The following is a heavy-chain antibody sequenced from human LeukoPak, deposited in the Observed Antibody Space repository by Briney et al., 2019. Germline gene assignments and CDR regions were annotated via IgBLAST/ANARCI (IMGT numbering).Heavy chain of an antibody. D-gene: IGHD5-24*01. J-gene: IGHJ3*02. CDR2: IYPGDSDT. CDR1: GYSFTSYW. Sequence: GESLKISCKGSGYSFTSYWIGWVRQMPGKGLEWMGIIYPGDSDTRYSPSFQGQVTISADKSISTAYLQWSSLKASDTAMCYCARRVRDGYNWWAFDIWGQGTMVTVSS. V-gene: IGHV5-51*01. CDR3: ARRVRDGYNWWAFDI.